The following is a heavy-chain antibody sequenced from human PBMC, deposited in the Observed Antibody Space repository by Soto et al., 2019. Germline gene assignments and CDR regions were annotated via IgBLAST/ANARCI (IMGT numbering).Heavy chain of an antibody. Sequence: QVQLVESGGGVVQPGRSLRLSCAASGFTFSSYAMHWVRQAPGKGLEWVAVISYDGSNKYYADSVKGRFTISRDNSKNTLSLQMNCLRAEDTAVYYCARVMRNSSSWYTPSLDYWGQGTLVTVSS. J-gene: IGHJ4*02. CDR2: ISYDGSNK. CDR3: ARVMRNSSSWYTPSLDY. D-gene: IGHD6-13*01. CDR1: GFTFSSYA. V-gene: IGHV3-30-3*01.